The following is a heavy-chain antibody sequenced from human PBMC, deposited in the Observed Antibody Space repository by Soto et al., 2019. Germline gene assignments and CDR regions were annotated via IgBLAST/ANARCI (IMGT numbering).Heavy chain of an antibody. Sequence: SETLSLTCTVSGGSIISGDYYWSWIRQPPGKGMERIGNIYYSGDTSYNQTLKSRVTISIDTSKNKYNLKLSSVTATDTDYFYCARKALYSGSPSYFDQWGQGTLVTVSS. V-gene: IGHV4-30-4*08. D-gene: IGHD1-26*01. CDR2: IYYSGDT. J-gene: IGHJ4*02. CDR1: GGSIISGDYY. CDR3: ARKALYSGSPSYFDQ.